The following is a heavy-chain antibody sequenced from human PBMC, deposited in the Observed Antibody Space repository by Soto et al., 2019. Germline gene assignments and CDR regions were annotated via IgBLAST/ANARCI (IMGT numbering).Heavy chain of an antibody. J-gene: IGHJ3*02. D-gene: IGHD1-1*01. CDR3: TTDKLASEVFDI. V-gene: IGHV3-15*01. CDR2: IKSKTDGGTT. CDR1: GFTFSNAW. Sequence: GGSLRLSCAASGFTFSNAWMSWVRQAPGKGLEWVGRIKSKTDGGTTDYAAPVKGRFTISRDDSKNTLYLQMNSLKTEDTAVYYCTTDKLASEVFDIWGQGTMVTVSS.